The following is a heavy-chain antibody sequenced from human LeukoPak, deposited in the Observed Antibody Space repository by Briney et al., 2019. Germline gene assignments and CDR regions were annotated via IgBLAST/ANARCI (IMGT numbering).Heavy chain of an antibody. D-gene: IGHD1-26*01. CDR1: GYTFTSYG. J-gene: IGHJ4*02. CDR3: ARAYSGSYFAY. V-gene: IGHV1-18*01. CDR2: ISGYNDNT. Sequence: ASMKVSCKASGYTFTSYGINWVRQAPGQGLEWMGWISGYNDNTNYEQKLQGRVTMTTDTSTNTAYMELRSLRSDDTAVYYCARAYSGSYFAYWGQGTLVTVSS.